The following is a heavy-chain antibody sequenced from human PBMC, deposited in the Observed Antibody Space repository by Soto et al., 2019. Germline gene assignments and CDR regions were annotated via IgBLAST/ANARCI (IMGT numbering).Heavy chain of an antibody. CDR1: GGSISSSSYY. D-gene: IGHD4-17*01. V-gene: IGHV4-39*01. J-gene: IGHJ3*02. CDR2: IYYSGST. Sequence: QLQLQESGPGLVKPSETLSLTCTVSGGSISSSSYYWGWIRQPPGKGLEWIGSIYYSGSTYYNPSLKSRVTISVDTSKNQFSLKLSSVTAADTAVYYCASCYGGNPGGAFDIWGQGTMVTVSS. CDR3: ASCYGGNPGGAFDI.